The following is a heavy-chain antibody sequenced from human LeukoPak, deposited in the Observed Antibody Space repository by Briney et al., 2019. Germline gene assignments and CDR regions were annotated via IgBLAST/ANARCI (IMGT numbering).Heavy chain of an antibody. CDR1: GYTFTSYG. CDR3: ARFVLRYFDWLPNFDY. V-gene: IGHV1-18*01. D-gene: IGHD3-9*01. J-gene: IGHJ4*02. CDR2: ISAYNGNT. Sequence: ASVKVSCKASGYTFTSYGISWVRQAPGQGPEWMGWISAYNGNTNYAQKLQGRVTMTTDTSTSTAYMELRSLRSDDTAVYYCARFVLRYFDWLPNFDYWGQGTLVTVSS.